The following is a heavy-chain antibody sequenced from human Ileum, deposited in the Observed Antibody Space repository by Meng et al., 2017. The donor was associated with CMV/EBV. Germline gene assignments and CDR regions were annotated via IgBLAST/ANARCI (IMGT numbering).Heavy chain of an antibody. CDR1: AFTFSRFS. V-gene: IGHV3-21*01. CDR2: ISSGSSLT. J-gene: IGHJ4*02. Sequence: GESLKISCEASAFTFSRFSMNWVRQAPGKGLEWVSSISSGSSLTYYADSMKGRFTISRDNAKNSLYLQMNSLRVEDTAVYYCARRYYDDSNGYPALGYWGQGTLVTVSS. CDR3: ARRYYDDSNGYPALGY. D-gene: IGHD3-22*01.